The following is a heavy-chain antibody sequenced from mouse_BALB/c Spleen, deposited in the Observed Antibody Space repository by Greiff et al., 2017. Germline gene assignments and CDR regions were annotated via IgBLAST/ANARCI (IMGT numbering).Heavy chain of an antibody. CDR1: GFNIKDTY. CDR2: IDPANGNT. CDR3: ERELFYAMDY. V-gene: IGHV14-3*02. Sequence: EVHLVESGAELVKPGASVKLSCTASGFNIKDTYMHWVKQRPEQGLEWIGRIDPANGNTKYDPKFQGKATITADTSSNTAYLQLSSLTSEDTAVYYCERELFYAMDYWGQGTSVTVSS. J-gene: IGHJ4*01.